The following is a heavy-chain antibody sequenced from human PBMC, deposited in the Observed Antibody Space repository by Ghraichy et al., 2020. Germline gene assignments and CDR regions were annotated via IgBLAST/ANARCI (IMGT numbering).Heavy chain of an antibody. J-gene: IGHJ4*02. CDR1: GFTFSSYG. V-gene: IGHV3-30*18. CDR2: ISYDGSNK. CDR3: ANQRYWEDY. Sequence: GGSLRLSCAASGFTFSSYGMHWVRQAPGKGLEWVAVISYDGSNKYYADSVKGRFTISRDNSKNTLYLQMNSLRAEDTAVYYCANQRYWEDYWGQGTLVTVSS. D-gene: IGHD1-26*01.